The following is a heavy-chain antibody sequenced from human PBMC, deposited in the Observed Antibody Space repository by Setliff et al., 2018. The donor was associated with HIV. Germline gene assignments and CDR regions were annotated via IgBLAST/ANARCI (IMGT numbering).Heavy chain of an antibody. D-gene: IGHD3-22*01. CDR3: ASLPPLYDSSGYYFDY. Sequence: SETLSLTCTVSGDSISSGDYYWSWIRQPPGKGLEWIGNIYYSGSSYYNPSLNDRATISLHTSKNQFSLKLNSVTAADTAVYYCASLPPLYDSSGYYFDYWGQGTLVTVSS. J-gene: IGHJ4*02. CDR1: GDSISSGDYY. CDR2: IYYSGSS. V-gene: IGHV4-30-4*08.